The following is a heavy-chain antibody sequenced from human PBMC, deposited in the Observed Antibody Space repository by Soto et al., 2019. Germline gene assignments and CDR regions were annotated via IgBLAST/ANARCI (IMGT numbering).Heavy chain of an antibody. CDR1: GYTFTSYY. V-gene: IGHV1-46*01. Sequence: ASVKVSCKASGYTFTSYYMHWVRQAPGQGLEWMGIINPSGGSTSYAQKFQGRVTMTRDTSTCTVYMELSSLRSEDTAVYYCARARQRITMVRGPSMDGMDVWGQGTTVTVSS. D-gene: IGHD3-10*01. J-gene: IGHJ6*02. CDR3: ARARQRITMVRGPSMDGMDV. CDR2: INPSGGST.